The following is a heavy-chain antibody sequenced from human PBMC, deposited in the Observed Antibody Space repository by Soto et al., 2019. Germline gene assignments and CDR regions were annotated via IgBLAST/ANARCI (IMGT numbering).Heavy chain of an antibody. CDR2: ISYDGSNK. Sequence: PGGSLRLSCAASGFTFSSYAMHWVCQAPGKGLEWVAVISYDGSNKYYADSVKGRFTISRDNSKNTLYLQMNSLRAEDTAVYYCARAYSYGHYFDYWGQGTLVTVSS. J-gene: IGHJ4*02. CDR3: ARAYSYGHYFDY. D-gene: IGHD5-18*01. V-gene: IGHV3-30-3*01. CDR1: GFTFSSYA.